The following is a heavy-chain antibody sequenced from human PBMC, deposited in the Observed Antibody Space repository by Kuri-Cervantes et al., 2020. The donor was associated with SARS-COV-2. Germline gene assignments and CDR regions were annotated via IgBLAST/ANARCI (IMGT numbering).Heavy chain of an antibody. D-gene: IGHD4-17*01. Sequence: GSLRLSCAVSGYSISSGYYWGWIRQPPGRGLEWIGSIYHSGSTYYNPSLKSRVTISVDTSKNQFSLKLSSVTAADTAVYYCARHVVTVIYSDYWGQGTRVTCSS. CDR1: GYSISSGYY. CDR2: IYHSGST. CDR3: ARHVVTVIYSDY. V-gene: IGHV4-38-2*01. J-gene: IGHJ4*02.